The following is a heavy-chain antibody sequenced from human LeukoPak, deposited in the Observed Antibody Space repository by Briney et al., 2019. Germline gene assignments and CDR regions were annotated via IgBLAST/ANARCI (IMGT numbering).Heavy chain of an antibody. D-gene: IGHD1-1*01. V-gene: IGHV3-23*01. CDR3: AKAAAERCASIKCYPFDS. Sequence: GGSLRLSCTASGFSFNSYAMNWVRQAPGKGLEWVASIIGPGGDAYHAGSVRGRFTISRDNSKNTLYLQMSHLRVEDTALYYCAKAAAERCASIKCYPFDSWGQGTLVAVSS. CDR2: IIGPGGDA. CDR1: GFSFNSYA. J-gene: IGHJ4*02.